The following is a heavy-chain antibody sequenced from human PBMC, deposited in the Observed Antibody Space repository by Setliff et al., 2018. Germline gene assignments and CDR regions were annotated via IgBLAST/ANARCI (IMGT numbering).Heavy chain of an antibody. Sequence: SETLSLTCTVSGGSISSYYRSWIRQPAGKGLEWIGRIYIGGSANYNPSLKSRVTMSIDTSKNQFSLKLNSVTAADMAVYYCAREQWLDPPGYYYMDVWAKGTTVTVSS. CDR3: AREQWLDPPGYYYMDV. J-gene: IGHJ6*03. CDR2: IYIGGSA. CDR1: GGSISSYY. V-gene: IGHV4-4*07. D-gene: IGHD6-19*01.